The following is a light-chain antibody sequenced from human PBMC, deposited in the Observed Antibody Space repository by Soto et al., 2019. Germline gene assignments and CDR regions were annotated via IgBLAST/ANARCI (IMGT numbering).Light chain of an antibody. CDR3: HHDGSSSP. V-gene: IGKV3-20*01. CDR1: QRVSSSY. CDR2: GSY. Sequence: EIVLTQSPGTLSLSPGERATLSCRASQRVSSSYLAWYQQKPGQAPRLLIYGSYSRATGIPDRFSGSGSGTDFTLTISRLEPESFAVYYCHHDGSSSPFGQGIKVEIK. J-gene: IGKJ1*01.